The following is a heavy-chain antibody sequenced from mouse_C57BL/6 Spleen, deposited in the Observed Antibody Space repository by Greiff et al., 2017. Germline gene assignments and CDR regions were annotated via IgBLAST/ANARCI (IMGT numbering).Heavy chain of an antibody. CDR1: GYTFTSYW. J-gene: IGHJ2*01. CDR3: ARGGEYYGSSYYFDD. CDR2: IDPSDSYT. Sequence: QVQLKQPGAELVKPGASVKLSCKASGYTFTSYWMQWVKQRPGQGLEWIGEIDPSDSYTNYNQKFKGKATLTVDTAANTASIQHSSLTSEDYAVYYYARGGEYYGSSYYFDDRGQGTTRTVSS. V-gene: IGHV1-50*01. D-gene: IGHD1-1*01.